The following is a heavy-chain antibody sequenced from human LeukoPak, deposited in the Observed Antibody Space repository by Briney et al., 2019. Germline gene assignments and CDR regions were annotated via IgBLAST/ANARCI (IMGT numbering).Heavy chain of an antibody. CDR1: GGSISSYY. D-gene: IGHD3-10*01. CDR3: ASLYGSGSYVDY. CDR2: IDTSGNT. Sequence: SETLSLTCTVSGGSISSYYWSWIRQPAGKGLEWIGRIDTSGNTNYNPSLKSRVTMSVDTSKNQFSLKLSSVTAADTAVYYCASLYGSGSYVDYWGQGTLVTVSS. J-gene: IGHJ4*02. V-gene: IGHV4-4*07.